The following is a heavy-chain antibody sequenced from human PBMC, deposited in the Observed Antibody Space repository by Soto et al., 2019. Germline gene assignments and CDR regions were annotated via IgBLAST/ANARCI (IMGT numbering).Heavy chain of an antibody. CDR1: GGSISSYY. Sequence: PLETLSLTCTVSGGSISSYYWSWIRQPPGKGLEGIGYIYYSGSANYNPSLKSRVTISVDTSKNQFSLKLSSVTAADTAVYYCARGGDYYYYCGMDVWGQGTTVTVSS. CDR3: ARGGDYYYYCGMDV. V-gene: IGHV4-59*01. CDR2: IYYSGSA. J-gene: IGHJ6*02.